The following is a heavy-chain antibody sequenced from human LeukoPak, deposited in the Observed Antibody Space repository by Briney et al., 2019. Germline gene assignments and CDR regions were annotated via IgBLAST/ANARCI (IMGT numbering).Heavy chain of an antibody. D-gene: IGHD6-19*01. J-gene: IGHJ1*01. CDR3: AKVGSGYSSGWFSEYFQH. V-gene: IGHV3-30*02. CDR2: IRYDGSNK. CDR1: GFTFSSYG. Sequence: GGSLRLSCAASGFTFSSYGMHWVRQAPGKGLEWVAFIRYDGSNKYYADSVKGRFTISRDNCKNTLYLQMNSLRPEDTAVYYCAKVGSGYSSGWFSEYFQHWGQGTLVTVSS.